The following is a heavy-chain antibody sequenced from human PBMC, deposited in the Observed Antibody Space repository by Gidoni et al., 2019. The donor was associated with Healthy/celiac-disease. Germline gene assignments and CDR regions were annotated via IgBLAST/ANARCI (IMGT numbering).Heavy chain of an antibody. CDR2: ISWNSGSI. CDR3: AKDIGYYYDSSGYLLDI. D-gene: IGHD3-22*01. J-gene: IGHJ3*02. CDR1: GFTFDDYA. V-gene: IGHV3-9*01. Sequence: EVQLVESGGGLVQPGRSLRLSCAASGFTFDDYAMHWVRQAPGKGLEWVSGISWNSGSIGYADSVKGRFTISRDNAKNSLYLQMNSLRAEDTALYYCAKDIGYYYDSSGYLLDIWGQGTMVTVSS.